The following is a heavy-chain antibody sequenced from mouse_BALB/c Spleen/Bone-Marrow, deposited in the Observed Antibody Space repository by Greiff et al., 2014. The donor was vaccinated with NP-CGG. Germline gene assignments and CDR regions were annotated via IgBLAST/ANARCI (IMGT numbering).Heavy chain of an antibody. CDR1: GFTFSSYG. V-gene: IGHV5-6-3*01. D-gene: IGHD1-1*01. CDR3: ARDNYGSRFDY. Sequence: VQLKESGGGLVQPGGSLKLSCAAFGFTFSSYGMSWVRQTPDKRLELVATINNNDGNTYYPDSVKGRFTISRDNAKNTLYLQMSSLKSEDTAMYYCARDNYGSRFDYWGQGTTLTVSS. J-gene: IGHJ2*01. CDR2: INNNDGNT.